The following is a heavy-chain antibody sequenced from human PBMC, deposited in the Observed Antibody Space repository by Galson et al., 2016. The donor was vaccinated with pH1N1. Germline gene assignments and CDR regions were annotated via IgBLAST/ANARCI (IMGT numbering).Heavy chain of an antibody. J-gene: IGHJ5*02. Sequence: SETLSLTCVVSGYSITSGSYWAWIRQTPGKGLEWIASVYHGGSTYYNPSLKGRGTILVDRPKNQFSLRLNSLTAADPAGYYCATHYFRNYDGVLGWFDPWGQGTLVIVSS. CDR2: VYHGGST. CDR1: GYSITSGSY. CDR3: ATHYFRNYDGVLGWFDP. V-gene: IGHV4-38-2*01. D-gene: IGHD2/OR15-2a*01.